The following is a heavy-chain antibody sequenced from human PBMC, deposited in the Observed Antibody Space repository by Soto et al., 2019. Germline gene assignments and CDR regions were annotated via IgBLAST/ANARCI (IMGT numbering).Heavy chain of an antibody. D-gene: IGHD6-6*01. CDR1: GGTFSSYA. CDR3: ARDSYSSSFAY. Sequence: QVQLVQSGAEVKKPGSSVKVSCKASGGTFSSYAISWVRQAPGQGLEWMGGIIPVFGTANYAQKLQVGVMITADEATSTDYKELSSLRSEDTAVYYCARDSYSSSFAYWGQGTLVTV. CDR2: IIPVFGTA. V-gene: IGHV1-69*01. J-gene: IGHJ4*02.